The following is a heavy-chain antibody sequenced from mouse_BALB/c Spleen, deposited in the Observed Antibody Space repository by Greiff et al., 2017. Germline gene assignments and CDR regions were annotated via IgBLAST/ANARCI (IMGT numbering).Heavy chain of an antibody. Sequence: VQGVESGPGLVAPSQSLSITCTVSGFSLTSYDISWIRQPPGKGLEWLGVIWTGGGTNYNSAFMSRLSISKDNSKSQVFLKMNSLQTDDTAIYYCVREIYYGSDYWGQGTTLTVSS. CDR2: IWTGGGT. D-gene: IGHD1-1*01. CDR3: VREIYYGSDY. V-gene: IGHV2-9-2*01. J-gene: IGHJ2*01. CDR1: GFSLTSYD.